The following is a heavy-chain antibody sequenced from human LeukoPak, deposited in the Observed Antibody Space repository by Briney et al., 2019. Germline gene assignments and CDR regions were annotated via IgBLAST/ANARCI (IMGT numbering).Heavy chain of an antibody. D-gene: IGHD3-22*01. CDR3: AKDVYDSSGSDHFDY. Sequence: QPGGSLRLSCIDSGFTLSSYSMNWVCQAPGKGLEWVSYISRSSSTIYYADCVKGRFTISRDNAKNSLHLQMNSLRDEETAVYYCAKDVYDSSGSDHFDYWGQGTLVTVSS. V-gene: IGHV3-48*02. J-gene: IGHJ4*02. CDR1: GFTLSSYS. CDR2: ISRSSSTI.